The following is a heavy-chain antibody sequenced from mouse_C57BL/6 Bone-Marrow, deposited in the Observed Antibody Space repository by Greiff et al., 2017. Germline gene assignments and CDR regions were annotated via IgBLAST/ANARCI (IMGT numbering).Heavy chain of an antibody. CDR1: GYTFTDYE. V-gene: IGHV1-15*01. CDR3: TRRYESYFYYAMDY. CDR2: IDPETGGT. J-gene: IGHJ4*01. Sequence: VQLQQSGAELVRPGASVTLSCKASGYTFTDYEMHWVKQTPVHGLEWIGAIDPETGGTAYNQKFKGKAILTADKSSSTAYMELRSLTSEASAVYYCTRRYESYFYYAMDYWGQGTSVTVSS. D-gene: IGHD2-3*01.